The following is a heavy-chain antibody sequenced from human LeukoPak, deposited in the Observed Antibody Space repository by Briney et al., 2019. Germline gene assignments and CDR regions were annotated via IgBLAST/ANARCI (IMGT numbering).Heavy chain of an antibody. CDR1: GFTFSTFA. Sequence: GGSLRLSCAASGFTFSTFAMVWVRQPPGRGLEWVSSIFPSGGEIHYADSVRGRFTISRDNSKSTLSLQMNSLRAEDTAIYYCATYRQVLLPFESWGQGTLVTVSS. CDR3: ATYRQVLLPFES. J-gene: IGHJ4*02. D-gene: IGHD2-8*02. V-gene: IGHV3-23*01. CDR2: IFPSGGEI.